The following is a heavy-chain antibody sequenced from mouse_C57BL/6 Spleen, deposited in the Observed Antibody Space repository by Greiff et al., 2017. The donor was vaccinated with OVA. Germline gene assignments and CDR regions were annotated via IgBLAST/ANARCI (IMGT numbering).Heavy chain of an antibody. CDR3: TREGGWAQGDY. J-gene: IGHJ4*01. CDR2: IGSGGDYI. Sequence: EVQRVESGEGLVKPGGSLKLSCAASGFTFSSYAMSWVRQTPEKRLEWVAYIGSGGDYIYYADTVKGRFTISRDNARNTLYLQMSSLKSEDTAMYYCTREGGWAQGDYWGQGTSVTVSS. CDR1: GFTFSSYA. V-gene: IGHV5-9-1*02. D-gene: IGHD2-3*01.